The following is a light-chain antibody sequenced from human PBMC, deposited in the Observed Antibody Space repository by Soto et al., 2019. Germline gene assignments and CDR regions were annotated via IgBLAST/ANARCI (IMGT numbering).Light chain of an antibody. J-gene: IGKJ1*01. Sequence: DIQMTQSPSTLSSSVGDRVTITCRASQGISGSLAWYQHKPGKAPKLLIYDASAWASGVPARFSGSRSGTEFTLTINSLQSEDFATYYCQRYDSYSYTFGQGTKVDIK. CDR2: DAS. V-gene: IGKV1-5*01. CDR1: QGISGS. CDR3: QRYDSYSYT.